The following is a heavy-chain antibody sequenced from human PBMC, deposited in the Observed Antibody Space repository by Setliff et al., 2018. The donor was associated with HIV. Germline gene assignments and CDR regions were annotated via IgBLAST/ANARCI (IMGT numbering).Heavy chain of an antibody. Sequence: GESLKISCKTSGYNFATYYITWVRQMPGKGLEWIGRINPGDSDTGYSPSFQGQVTISVDTSISTAYLQWNSLNASDTAIYYCARHDYSDSRGYFDSWGQGTLVTVSS. CDR3: ARHDYSDSRGYFDS. V-gene: IGHV5-51*01. J-gene: IGHJ4*02. CDR2: INPGDSDT. CDR1: GYNFATYY. D-gene: IGHD3-22*01.